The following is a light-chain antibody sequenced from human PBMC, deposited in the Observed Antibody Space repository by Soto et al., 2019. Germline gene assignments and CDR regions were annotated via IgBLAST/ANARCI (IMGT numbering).Light chain of an antibody. J-gene: IGKJ1*01. V-gene: IGKV4-1*01. CDR1: QSVLYSSNNTNY. CDR3: QQYYSPWT. Sequence: DIVMTQSPDSLAVSLGERATINCKSSQSVLYSSNNTNYLAWYQQKPGQPPKLLIYWASTRESGVPDRFSGSVSGTDFTLTISSLQAEDVAVYYCQQYYSPWTFGQGTKVELK. CDR2: WAS.